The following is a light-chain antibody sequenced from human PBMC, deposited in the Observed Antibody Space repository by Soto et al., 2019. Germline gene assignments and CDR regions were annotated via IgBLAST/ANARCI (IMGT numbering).Light chain of an antibody. CDR1: QSTNNY. CDR2: GAS. V-gene: IGKV3D-15*01. Sequence: EIVMTQSPGTLSVSPGERATLSCRASQSTNNYLAWYQQKPGQAPRLLIDGASTRATGIPARFSGSGSGTEFTLTISSLQSEDFAVYYCQQYNAWPLTFGGGTKVDIK. CDR3: QQYNAWPLT. J-gene: IGKJ4*01.